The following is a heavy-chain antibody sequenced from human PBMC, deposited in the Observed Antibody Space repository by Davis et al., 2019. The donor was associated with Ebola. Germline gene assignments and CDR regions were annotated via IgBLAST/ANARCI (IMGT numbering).Heavy chain of an antibody. CDR1: GFTFGTHA. D-gene: IGHD1-26*01. Sequence: GGSLRLSCAASGFTFGTHARSWVRQAPGKGLEWVSAISVSGANTYYADFAKGRFTISRDSSRNILYLQMNSLRAEDTAVYYCAALPHLYSWFDPWGQGTLVTVPS. V-gene: IGHV3-23*01. J-gene: IGHJ5*02. CDR2: ISVSGANT. CDR3: AALPHLYSWFDP.